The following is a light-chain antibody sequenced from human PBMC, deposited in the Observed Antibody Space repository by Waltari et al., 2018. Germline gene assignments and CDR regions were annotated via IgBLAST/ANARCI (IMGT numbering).Light chain of an antibody. CDR2: VKSDGSH. Sequence: QLVLTQSPSASASLGASVKLTCTLSSGHSSNVIAWLQQQPEKGPRYLMKVKSDGSHSKGDEIPDRFSGSTSGAERYLTIASVQPEDEADYYGQTGGHGTWVFGGGTKLTVL. CDR1: SGHSSNV. J-gene: IGLJ3*02. CDR3: QTGGHGTWV. V-gene: IGLV4-69*01.